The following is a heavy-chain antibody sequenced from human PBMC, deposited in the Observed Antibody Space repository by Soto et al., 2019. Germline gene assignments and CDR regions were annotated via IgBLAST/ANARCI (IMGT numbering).Heavy chain of an antibody. D-gene: IGHD1-1*01. CDR3: AKEGPITNWYFDY. Sequence: QVQLVESGGGVVQPGRSLRLYRAASGFTFSSYGMHWVRQAPGKGLEWVTVISYDGNVAYYADSVKGRFTISRDNSKNTLYLQMNSLRTEDTAMYYCAKEGPITNWYFDYWGQGTLVTVSS. J-gene: IGHJ4*02. CDR1: GFTFSSYG. CDR2: ISYDGNVA. V-gene: IGHV3-30*18.